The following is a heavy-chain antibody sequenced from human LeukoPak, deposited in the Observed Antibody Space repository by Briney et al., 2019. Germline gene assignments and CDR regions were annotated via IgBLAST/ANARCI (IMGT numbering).Heavy chain of an antibody. CDR3: AASGVAAGTLAAFDI. CDR2: IVVGSGNT. J-gene: IGHJ3*02. D-gene: IGHD6-13*01. CDR1: GFTFTSSA. Sequence: ASVKVSCKASGFTFTSSAVRWVRQARGQRLEWIGWIVVGSGNTNYAQKFQERVTITRDMSTSTAYMELSSLRSEDTAVYYCAASGVAAGTLAAFDIWGQGTMVTVSS. V-gene: IGHV1-58*01.